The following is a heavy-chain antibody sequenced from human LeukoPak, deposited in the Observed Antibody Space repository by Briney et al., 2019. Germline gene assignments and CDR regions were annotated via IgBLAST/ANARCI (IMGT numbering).Heavy chain of an antibody. CDR3: ARGVEVCRIGACYWTTFDC. CDR1: GFTFTNYA. Sequence: GGSLRLSCAASGFTFTNYAMTWVRQAPGRGLEWVSTISRTGGSAYYADSVKGRFTISRDTASDTVNLQMNSLRAEDTAVYYCARGVEVCRIGACYWTTFDCWGQGTLVTVSS. D-gene: IGHD2-21*02. J-gene: IGHJ4*02. V-gene: IGHV3-23*01. CDR2: ISRTGGSA.